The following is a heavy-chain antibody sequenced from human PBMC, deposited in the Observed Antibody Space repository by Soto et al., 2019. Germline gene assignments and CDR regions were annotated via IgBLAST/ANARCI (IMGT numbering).Heavy chain of an antibody. CDR3: ARGVPGGVVPAAIVFDP. J-gene: IGHJ5*02. CDR1: GFTFSSYD. D-gene: IGHD2-2*02. Sequence: VQLVESGGGLVQPGGSLRLSCAASGFTFSSYDMHWVRQATGKGLEWVSAIGTAGDTYYPGSVKGRFTISRENAKNSLYLQMNSLRAGDTAVYYCARGVPGGVVPAAIVFDPWGQGTLVTVSS. CDR2: IGTAGDT. V-gene: IGHV3-13*01.